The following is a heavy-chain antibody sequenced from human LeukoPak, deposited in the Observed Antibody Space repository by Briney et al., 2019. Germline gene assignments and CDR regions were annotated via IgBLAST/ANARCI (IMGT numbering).Heavy chain of an antibody. CDR2: INHSGST. CDR1: GGSFSGYY. Sequence: PSETLSLTCAVYGGSFSGYYWSWIRQPPGKGLEWIGEINHSGSTNYNPSLKSRVTISVDTSKNQFSLKLSSVTAADTAVYYCARSVAGPMAFDYWGQGTLVTVSS. D-gene: IGHD6-19*01. CDR3: ARSVAGPMAFDY. V-gene: IGHV4-34*01. J-gene: IGHJ4*02.